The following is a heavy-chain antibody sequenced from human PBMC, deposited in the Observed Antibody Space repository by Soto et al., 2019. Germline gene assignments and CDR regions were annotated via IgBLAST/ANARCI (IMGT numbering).Heavy chain of an antibody. CDR3: VSDRGYGHASVPYS. D-gene: IGHD5-18*01. V-gene: IGHV3-30*03. CDR2: ISYDGSLQ. CDR1: GFAFSSYG. Sequence: QAQLVESGGGVVQPGRSLRLSCAASGFAFSSYGMHWVRQAPGTGLEWVAVISYDGSLQHYADSVKGRFTISRDNSKNMWLLQMSSLRAKDTAVYYCVSDRGYGHASVPYSWGQGTLVSVSS. J-gene: IGHJ4*02.